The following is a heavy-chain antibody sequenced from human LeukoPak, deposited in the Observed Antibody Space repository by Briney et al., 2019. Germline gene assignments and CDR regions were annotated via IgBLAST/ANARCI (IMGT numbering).Heavy chain of an antibody. J-gene: IGHJ5*02. Sequence: PSETLSLTCSVSGGSISSYYWSWIRQPPGKGLELIRYIHSSASTYYNPSLKSRVTISVDMSNNMFSLKLTSVTTADTAVYYCARKGEHYYDSANLWPAWFDLWGQGTLVTVSS. CDR2: IHSSAST. D-gene: IGHD3-10*01. CDR3: ARKGEHYYDSANLWPAWFDL. CDR1: GGSISSYY. V-gene: IGHV4-59*01.